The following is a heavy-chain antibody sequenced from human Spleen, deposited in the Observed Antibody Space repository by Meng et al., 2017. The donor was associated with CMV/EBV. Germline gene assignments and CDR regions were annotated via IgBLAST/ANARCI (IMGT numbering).Heavy chain of an antibody. CDR2: ISSSGSTK. Sequence: SDYYMIWIRQAPGKGLEWVSYISSSGSTKYYADTVKGRFTISRDNAKNSMYLQMNSLRAEDTAVYYCAGDEGYYDSSGYYPYYFDYWGQGTLVTVSS. J-gene: IGHJ4*02. D-gene: IGHD3-22*01. CDR3: AGDEGYYDSSGYYPYYFDY. V-gene: IGHV3-11*01. CDR1: SDYY.